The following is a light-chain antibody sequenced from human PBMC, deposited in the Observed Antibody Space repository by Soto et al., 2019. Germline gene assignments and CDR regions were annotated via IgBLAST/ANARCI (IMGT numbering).Light chain of an antibody. Sequence: QSALTQPPSASGSPGQSVTISCTGTSSDVGAYSYVSWYQQHPGKAPKLMIYEVSKRPSGVPDRFSGSKSGNTASLTVSGLQAEDEADYYCSSYAGSNNFVVFGGWTKLTVL. CDR3: SSYAGSNNFVV. J-gene: IGLJ2*01. V-gene: IGLV2-8*01. CDR2: EVS. CDR1: SSDVGAYSY.